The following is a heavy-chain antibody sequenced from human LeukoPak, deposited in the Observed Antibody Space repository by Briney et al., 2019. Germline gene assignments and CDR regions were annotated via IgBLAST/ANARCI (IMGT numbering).Heavy chain of an antibody. Sequence: PSQTLSLTCSVSGGSISSGDYYWTWIRQHPGKGLEWIGYIHYTGNTYYNPSLKSRLTISVDTSKNEFSLKLSSVTAADTAVYYRARAEAGVGGEYYYDYWGQGTLVTVSS. V-gene: IGHV4-31*03. D-gene: IGHD1-26*01. CDR2: IHYTGNT. J-gene: IGHJ4*02. CDR3: ARAEAGVGGEYYYDY. CDR1: GGSISSGDYY.